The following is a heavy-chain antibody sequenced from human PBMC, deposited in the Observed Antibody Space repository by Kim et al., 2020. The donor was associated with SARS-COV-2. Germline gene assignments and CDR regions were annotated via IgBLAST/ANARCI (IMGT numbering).Heavy chain of an antibody. V-gene: IGHV3-30*18. CDR3: AKDGNGYESFDY. CDR1: GFTFSSYG. D-gene: IGHD5-12*01. Sequence: GSLRLSCAASGFTFSSYGMHWVRQAPGKGLEWVAVISYDGSNKYYADSVKGRFTISRDNSKNTLYLQMNSLRAEDTAVYYCAKDGNGYESFDYWGQGTLVTVSS. J-gene: IGHJ4*02. CDR2: ISYDGSNK.